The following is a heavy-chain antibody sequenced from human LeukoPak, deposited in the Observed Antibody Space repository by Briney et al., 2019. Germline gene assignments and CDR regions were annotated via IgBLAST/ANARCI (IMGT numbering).Heavy chain of an antibody. CDR3: ARHKGAGIAVAPADY. CDR1: GGSISSYY. D-gene: IGHD6-19*01. V-gene: IGHV4-59*08. CDR2: TYYSGST. J-gene: IGHJ4*02. Sequence: PSETLSLTCTVSGGSISSYYWSWIRQPPGKGLEWIGYTYYSGSTNYNPSLKSRVTISVDTSKNQFSLKLSSVTAADTAVYYCARHKGAGIAVAPADYWGQGTLVTVSS.